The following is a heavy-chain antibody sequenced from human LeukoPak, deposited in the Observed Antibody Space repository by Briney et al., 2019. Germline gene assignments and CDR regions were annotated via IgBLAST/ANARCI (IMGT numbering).Heavy chain of an antibody. CDR1: GFTFDDYA. D-gene: IGHD5-12*01. Sequence: GGSLRLSCAASGFTFDDYAMHWVRQAPGKGLEWVSGISWNSGSIGYADSVKGRFTISRDNSKNTLYLQMNSLGAEDTALYYCARDGNSGYAHYLYYGMDVWGQGTTVTVSS. CDR2: ISWNSGSI. CDR3: ARDGNSGYAHYLYYGMDV. J-gene: IGHJ6*02. V-gene: IGHV3-9*01.